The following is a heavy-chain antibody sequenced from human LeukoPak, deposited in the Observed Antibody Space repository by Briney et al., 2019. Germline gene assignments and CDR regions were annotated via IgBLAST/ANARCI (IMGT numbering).Heavy chain of an antibody. J-gene: IGHJ4*02. D-gene: IGHD5-12*01. Sequence: GGSLRLSCVVSGFTFSTYAMSWVRQAPGKGLEWVSAVRGRGSDTYYADSVKGRFTISRDNSKNTLYLQMNSLRAEDTAIYYCAKTSRRNSAYDSPFDSWGQGTLVTVSS. CDR3: AKTSRRNSAYDSPFDS. V-gene: IGHV3-23*01. CDR1: GFTFSTYA. CDR2: VRGRGSDT.